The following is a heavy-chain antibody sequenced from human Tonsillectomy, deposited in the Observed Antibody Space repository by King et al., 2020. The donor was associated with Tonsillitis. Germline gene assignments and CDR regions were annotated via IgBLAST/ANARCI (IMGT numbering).Heavy chain of an antibody. CDR1: GGSIRTGDFY. Sequence: VQLQESGPGLVKPSQTLSLICSVSGGSIRTGDFYWSWIRQPPGKGLEWIGYIYYSGTTYDNPSLPGRVSMSVDASKNQFSLKLRSVTAADTAGYYCARGEGTTGGFDYWGQGTLVTVSS. CDR2: IYYSGTT. CDR3: ARGEGTTGGFDY. J-gene: IGHJ4*02. V-gene: IGHV4-30-4*01. D-gene: IGHD1-7*01.